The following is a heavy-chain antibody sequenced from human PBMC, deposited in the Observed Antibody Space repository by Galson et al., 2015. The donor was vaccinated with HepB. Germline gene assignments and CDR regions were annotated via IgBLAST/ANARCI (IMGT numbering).Heavy chain of an antibody. Sequence: SLRLSCAASGFTFSTYSMTWVRQAPGKGLEWVSYVNGGSSTIYDSDSVKGRFTISRDNAKNSLDLQVNSLRAEDTAVYYCARDLFAVSPPPTNYMDVWGTGTTVTVSS. CDR2: VNGGSSTI. V-gene: IGHV3-48*01. CDR1: GFTFSTYS. J-gene: IGHJ6*03. D-gene: IGHD3-3*01. CDR3: ARDLFAVSPPPTNYMDV.